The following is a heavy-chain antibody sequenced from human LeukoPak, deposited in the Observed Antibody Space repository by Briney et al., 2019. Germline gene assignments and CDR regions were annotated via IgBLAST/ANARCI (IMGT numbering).Heavy chain of an antibody. CDR2: IHYSGST. D-gene: IGHD3-10*01. CDR1: GGSISSYY. CDR3: ARIGLLWFGESPYYFDY. V-gene: IGHV4-59*08. Sequence: SETLSLTCTVSGGSISSYYWSWIRQPPGKGLEWIGYIHYSGSTNYNPSLKSRVTISVDTSKNQFSLKLSSVTAADTAVYYCARIGLLWFGESPYYFDYWGQGTLVTVSS. J-gene: IGHJ4*02.